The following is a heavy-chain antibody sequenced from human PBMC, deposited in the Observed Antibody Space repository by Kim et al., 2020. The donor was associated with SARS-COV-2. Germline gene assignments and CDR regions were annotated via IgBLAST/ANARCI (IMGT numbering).Heavy chain of an antibody. D-gene: IGHD3-10*01. J-gene: IGHJ6*02. V-gene: IGHV4-30-2*01. CDR1: GGSISSGGYS. CDR3: SRGYGSGSPYGMDG. CDR2: IYYSGST. Sequence: SETLSLTCAVSGGSISSGGYSWSWIRQPPGKGLEWIGYIYYSGSTYYNPSLKSRVTISVDRSKNQFSLKLSSVTAADTAVDYFSRGYGSGSPYGMDGWG.